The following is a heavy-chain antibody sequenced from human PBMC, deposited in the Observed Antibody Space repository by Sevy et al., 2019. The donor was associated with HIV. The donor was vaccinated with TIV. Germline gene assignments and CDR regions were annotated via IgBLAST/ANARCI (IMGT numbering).Heavy chain of an antibody. CDR3: AGGPPDGSYDYLDY. CDR1: VFTFNNYN. Sequence: GGSLRLSCATSVFTFNNYNMNWVRQAPGKGLEWVSSVSGSSNYIYYAESVKGRFIISRDNTKNTLYLQMNSLRVDDTALYYCAGGPPDGSYDYLDYWGQGTLVTVSS. V-gene: IGHV3-21*06. J-gene: IGHJ4*02. CDR2: VSGSSNYI. D-gene: IGHD3-10*01.